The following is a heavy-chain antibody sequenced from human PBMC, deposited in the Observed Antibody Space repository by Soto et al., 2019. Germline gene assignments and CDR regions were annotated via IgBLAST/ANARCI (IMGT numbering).Heavy chain of an antibody. V-gene: IGHV1-69*18. D-gene: IGHD6-13*01. CDR2: IIPIFGTA. CDR3: ARGVLLAAAGTLVVAWFDP. CDR1: GGTFSSYA. J-gene: IGHJ5*02. Sequence: QVQLVQSGAEVKKPGSSVKVSCKASGGTFSSYAISWVRQAPGQWLEWMGTIIPIFGTANYAQKFQGRVTITADESTSTAYMELSSLRSEDTAVYYCARGVLLAAAGTLVVAWFDPSGQGTLVTVSS.